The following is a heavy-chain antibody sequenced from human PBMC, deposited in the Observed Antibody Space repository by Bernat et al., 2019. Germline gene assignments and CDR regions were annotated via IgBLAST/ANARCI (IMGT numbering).Heavy chain of an antibody. Sequence: QLVESGGGLIQPGGSLRLSCAASGFTVSSNYMNWVRQAPGKGLEWVSVIYIGGSTYYADSVKGRFTISRDNSRNTVYLQMNSLRAEDTAVYYCASGTGYSSSWYGWFDPWGQGTLVTVSS. CDR1: GFTVSSNY. CDR3: ASGTGYSSSWYGWFDP. V-gene: IGHV3-53*01. D-gene: IGHD6-13*01. J-gene: IGHJ5*02. CDR2: IYIGGST.